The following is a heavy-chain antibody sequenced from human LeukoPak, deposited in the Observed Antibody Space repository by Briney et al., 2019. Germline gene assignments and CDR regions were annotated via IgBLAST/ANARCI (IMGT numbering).Heavy chain of an antibody. D-gene: IGHD6-19*01. CDR1: GYTFTSHG. CDR2: ISTYNGNT. CDR3: ARGLGSGWFRTYYFDY. J-gene: IGHJ4*02. V-gene: IGHV1-18*01. Sequence: ASVKVSCKASGYTFTSHGISWVRQAPGQGLEWMGWISTYNGNTNYAQKLQGRVSMTTDTSTSTAYMDLRSLRSDDTAVYYCARGLGSGWFRTYYFDYWGQGTLVTVSS.